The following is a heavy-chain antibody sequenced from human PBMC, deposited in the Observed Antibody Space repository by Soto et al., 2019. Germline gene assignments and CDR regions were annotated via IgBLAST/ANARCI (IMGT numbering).Heavy chain of an antibody. D-gene: IGHD5-12*01. CDR1: GFTFSSYG. CDR2: ISYDGSNK. CDR3: AKGDGYTPALIDY. Sequence: QVQLVESGGGVVQPGRSLRLSCAAFGFTFSSYGMHWVRQAPGKGLEWVAVISYDGSNKYYADSVKGRFTISRDNSKNTLYLQMNSLRAEDTAVYYCAKGDGYTPALIDYWGQGTLVTVSS. V-gene: IGHV3-30*18. J-gene: IGHJ4*02.